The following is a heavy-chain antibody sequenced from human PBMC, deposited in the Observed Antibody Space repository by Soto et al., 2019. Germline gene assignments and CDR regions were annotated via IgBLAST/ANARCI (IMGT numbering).Heavy chain of an antibody. CDR1: GFNFGAFS. V-gene: IGHV3-21*01. J-gene: IGHJ4*02. D-gene: IGHD7-27*01. CDR3: ARDYLTGDPREAFDS. Sequence: EVQLVESGGGLVKPGESLRRSCTASGFNFGAFSLSWVRQAPGKGLEWVSSIDPTSTEIQNADSVEGRFSVYRDSTENSLYLQMISLRFEDTGVYYCARDYLTGDPREAFDSWGQGTLVTVSS. CDR2: IDPTSTEI.